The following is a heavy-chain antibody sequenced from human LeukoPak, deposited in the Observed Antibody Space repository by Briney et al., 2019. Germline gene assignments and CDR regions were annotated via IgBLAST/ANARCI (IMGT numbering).Heavy chain of an antibody. D-gene: IGHD3-10*01. CDR1: GGSISSYY. Sequence: PSETLSLTCTVSGGSISSYYWSWIRQPPGKGLEWIGYIYYSGSASSHPSLKSRVTISVDTSKNQFSLKLSSVTAADTAVYYCARYDISRSADYWGQGTLVTVSS. V-gene: IGHV4-59*08. CDR3: ARYDISRSADY. J-gene: IGHJ4*02. CDR2: IYYSGSA.